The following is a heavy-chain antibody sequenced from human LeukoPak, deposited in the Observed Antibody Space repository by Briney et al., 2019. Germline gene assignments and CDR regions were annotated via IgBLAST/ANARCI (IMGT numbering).Heavy chain of an antibody. J-gene: IGHJ5*02. CDR1: GFVFSNYA. D-gene: IGHD5-12*01. CDR3: ARVGFSGYDS. CDR2: ITGDGSTP. Sequence: GGSLRLSCATSGFVFSNYAMNWVRQAPGKGLEYVSAITGDGSTPYYANSVKGRFTISRDNSRNALYLQMGSLRSEDMAVYYCARVGFSGYDSWGQGTLVTVSS. V-gene: IGHV3-64*01.